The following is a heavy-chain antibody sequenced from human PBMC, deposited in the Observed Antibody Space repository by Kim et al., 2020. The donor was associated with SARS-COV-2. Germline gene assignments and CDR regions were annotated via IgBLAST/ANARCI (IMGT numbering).Heavy chain of an antibody. J-gene: IGHJ4*02. CDR1: GFTFSSYA. D-gene: IGHD6-25*01. V-gene: IGHV3-23*01. CDR2: ISGSGGST. Sequence: GGSLRLSCAASGFTFSSYAMHWVRQAPGKGLEWVAAISGSGGSTYYADSVKGRFTISRDNSKNTLYLQMNSLRAEDTAVYYCAKDPATVFLDFLMFWGQGTLVTVSS. CDR3: AKDPATVFLDFLMF.